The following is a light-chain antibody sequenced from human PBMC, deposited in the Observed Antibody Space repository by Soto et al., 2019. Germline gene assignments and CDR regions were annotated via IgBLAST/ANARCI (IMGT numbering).Light chain of an antibody. CDR3: QQYYTTPWA. CDR1: QSVLYSANDENY. V-gene: IGKV4-1*01. CDR2: WAS. Sequence: DIVMTQSPASLAVSLGERATINCKSSQSVLYSANDENYLAWYQQKPGQPPKLLIYWASTRESGVPDRFSGSGSRTDFTLTISSLRAEDVAVYYCQQYYTTPWAFGQGTKVEI. J-gene: IGKJ1*01.